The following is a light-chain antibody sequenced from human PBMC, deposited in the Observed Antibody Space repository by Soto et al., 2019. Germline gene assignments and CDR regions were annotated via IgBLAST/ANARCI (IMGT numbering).Light chain of an antibody. V-gene: IGKV3-15*01. CDR3: QQYTNGRSIT. Sequence: IMRAQSPATLSLSPGERATLSCRASQSVSSNLAWYQQKPGQAPRLLIYGASTRATGIPARFSGSGSGTEFTLTISSRQSEDFAVYYCQQYTNGRSITFCQGTRLEIK. CDR2: GAS. J-gene: IGKJ5*01. CDR1: QSVSSN.